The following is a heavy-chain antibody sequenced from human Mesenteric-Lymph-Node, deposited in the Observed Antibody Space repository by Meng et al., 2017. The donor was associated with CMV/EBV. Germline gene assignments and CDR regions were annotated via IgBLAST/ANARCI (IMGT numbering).Heavy chain of an antibody. CDR3: ARADANDAFDM. Sequence: ASVKVSCKASGYTFTSQYLHWVRQAPGQGLEWMGIITPSSGFTTYAQKFRGRFTMTRDTSTSTVYMELNSLRSEDTALYYCARADANDAFDMWVQGTVVTVSS. CDR2: ITPSSGFT. V-gene: IGHV1-46*01. CDR1: GYTFTSQY. D-gene: IGHD2-8*01. J-gene: IGHJ3*02.